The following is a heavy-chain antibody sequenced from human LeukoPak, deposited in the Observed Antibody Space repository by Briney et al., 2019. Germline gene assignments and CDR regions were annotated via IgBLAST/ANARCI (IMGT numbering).Heavy chain of an antibody. Sequence: GGTLRLSCAASGFTFSSYSVNWVRQAPGKGLEWVSSISSSSSYIYYADSVKGRFTISRDNAKNSLYLQMNSLRAEDTAVYYCAREDHCGSTSCPTKYWGQGTLVTVSS. D-gene: IGHD2-2*01. V-gene: IGHV3-21*01. J-gene: IGHJ4*02. CDR3: AREDHCGSTSCPTKY. CDR1: GFTFSSYS. CDR2: ISSSSSYI.